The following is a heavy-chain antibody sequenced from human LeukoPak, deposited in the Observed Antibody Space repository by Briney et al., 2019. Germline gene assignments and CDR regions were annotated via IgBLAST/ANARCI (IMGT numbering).Heavy chain of an antibody. CDR3: ARDHYYDQNFDY. V-gene: IGHV1-18*01. CDR1: GYTFTSYG. D-gene: IGHD3-22*01. J-gene: IGHJ4*02. Sequence: ASVKVSCKASGYTFTSYGISWVRQAPGQGLEWMGWISAYNGNTNYAQKFQSRVTITRDTSASTAYMELSSLRSEDTAVYYCARDHYYDQNFDYWGQGTLVTVSS. CDR2: ISAYNGNT.